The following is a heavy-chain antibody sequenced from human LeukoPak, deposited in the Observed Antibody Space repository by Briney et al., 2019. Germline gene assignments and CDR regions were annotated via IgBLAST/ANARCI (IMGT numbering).Heavy chain of an antibody. V-gene: IGHV2-5*02. CDR3: AHSRNIEAAGPLTFDY. CDR2: IYWDDDK. CDR1: GFSLSTSGVG. J-gene: IGHJ4*02. Sequence: SGPTLVKPTQTLTLTCTFSGFSLSTSGVGVGWIRQPPGKALEWLALIYWDDDKRYSPSLKSSLTITKDTSQNQVVLRMTNMDPVDTATYYCAHSRNIEAAGPLTFDYWGQGTLVTVSS. D-gene: IGHD6-13*01.